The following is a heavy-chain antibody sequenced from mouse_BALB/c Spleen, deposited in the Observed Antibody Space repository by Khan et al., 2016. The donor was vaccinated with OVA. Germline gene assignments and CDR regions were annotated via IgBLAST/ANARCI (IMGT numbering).Heavy chain of an antibody. V-gene: IGHV5-4*02. CDR2: ISDGGSYT. J-gene: IGHJ3*01. CDR3: ARGGDGGCAY. Sequence: EVELVESGGGLVKPGGSLKLSCAASGFTFSDYYMYWVRQTPEKRLEWVATISDGGSYTYYPDSVKGRFTISSDNAKNNLYLQMSSLKSEDTAMYYCARGGDGGCAYWGQGTLVTVAA. D-gene: IGHD2-3*01. CDR1: GFTFSDYY.